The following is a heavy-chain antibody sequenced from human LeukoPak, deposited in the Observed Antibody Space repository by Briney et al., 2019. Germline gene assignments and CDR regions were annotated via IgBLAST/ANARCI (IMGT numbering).Heavy chain of an antibody. D-gene: IGHD2-2*02. Sequence: ASVKVSCKASGGTFSSYAISWVRQAPGQGLEWMGGIIPIFGTANYAQKFQGRVTITADESTSTAFMELSSLRSEDTAVYYCARDGEGAAISVNYWFDPWGQGTLVTVSS. J-gene: IGHJ5*02. CDR3: ARDGEGAAISVNYWFDP. CDR2: IIPIFGTA. V-gene: IGHV1-69*13. CDR1: GGTFSSYA.